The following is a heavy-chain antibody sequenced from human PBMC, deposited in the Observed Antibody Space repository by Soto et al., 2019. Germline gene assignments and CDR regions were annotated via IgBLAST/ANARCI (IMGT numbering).Heavy chain of an antibody. V-gene: IGHV3-30*03. CDR2: LSHDGRNT. D-gene: IGHD6-19*01. CDR1: GFTLHNYG. Sequence: QVLLVESGGGAVQPGRSLRLSCAASGFTLHNYGMHWVRQAPGKGPEWVAILSHDGRNTNYGDSVRGRFTVSRDESKNTLYLQMDSLRVEDTAVYYCARDWGSSGWFNWFDPWGQGTLVIVSS. CDR3: ARDWGSSGWFNWFDP. J-gene: IGHJ5*02.